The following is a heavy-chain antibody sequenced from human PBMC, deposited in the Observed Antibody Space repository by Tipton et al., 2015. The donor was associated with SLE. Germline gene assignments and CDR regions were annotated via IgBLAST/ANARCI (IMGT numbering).Heavy chain of an antibody. CDR1: GFTVSSNY. Sequence: SLRLSCEASGFTVSSNYMSWVRQAPGKGLEWVAVISYDGSNKYYADSVKGRFTISRDNSKNTLYLQMNSLRAEDTALYYCAKEVYGGNLYYYFDLWGRGTLVTVSS. CDR3: AKEVYGGNLYYYFDL. CDR2: ISYDGSNK. V-gene: IGHV3-30*18. J-gene: IGHJ2*01. D-gene: IGHD4-23*01.